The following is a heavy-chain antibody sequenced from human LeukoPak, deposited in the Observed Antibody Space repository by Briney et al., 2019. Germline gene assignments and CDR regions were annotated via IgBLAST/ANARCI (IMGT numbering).Heavy chain of an antibody. CDR1: GFTFSSYG. D-gene: IGHD6-13*01. Sequence: GGSLRLSCAASGFTFSSYGMHWVRQAPGKGLEWVSAISGSGGSTYYADSVKGRFTISRDNSKNTLYLQMNSLRAEDTAVYYCAGRISLAAAADYWGQGTLVTVSS. CDR3: AGRISLAAAADY. V-gene: IGHV3-23*01. J-gene: IGHJ4*02. CDR2: ISGSGGST.